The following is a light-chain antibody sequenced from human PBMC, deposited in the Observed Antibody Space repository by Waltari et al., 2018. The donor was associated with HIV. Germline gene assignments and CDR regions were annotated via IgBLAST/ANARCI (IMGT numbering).Light chain of an antibody. CDR2: WAS. V-gene: IGKV4-1*01. Sequence: DILMTQSPDFLAVSLGERATINCQSSQSVLYSSNNKNYLAWYQQKAGQPPKLLIYWASTRESRVPDRFSGSGSGTDFTLTISSLQAEDVAVYYCQQYCSTPVTFGQGTKVEIK. CDR1: QSVLYSSNNKNY. CDR3: QQYCSTPVT. J-gene: IGKJ1*01.